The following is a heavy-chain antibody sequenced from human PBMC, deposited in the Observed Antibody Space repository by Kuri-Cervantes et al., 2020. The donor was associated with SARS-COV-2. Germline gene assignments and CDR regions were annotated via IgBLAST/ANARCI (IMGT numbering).Heavy chain of an antibody. CDR2: FDPEDGET. CDR1: GYTLTELS. J-gene: IGHJ3*01. V-gene: IGHV1-24*01. D-gene: IGHD5-24*01. CDR3: ARDRRGPRAFDL. Sequence: ASVKVSCQVSGYTLTELSMHWVRQAPGKGLEWMGGFDPEDGETIYAQKFQGRVTMTEDTSTDTAYMELSRLRSDETAVYYCARDRRGPRAFDLWGQGTLVTVSS.